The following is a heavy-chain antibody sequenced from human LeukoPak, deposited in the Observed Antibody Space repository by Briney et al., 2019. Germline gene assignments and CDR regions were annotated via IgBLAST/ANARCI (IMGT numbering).Heavy chain of an antibody. CDR1: GGTFSSYA. CDR2: IIPIFGTA. V-gene: IGHV1-69*06. J-gene: IGHJ6*04. D-gene: IGHD2-2*01. CDR3: VVVPAAALRGYGMDV. Sequence: SVTVSCKASGGTFSSYAISWVRQAPGQGLEWMGGIIPIFGTANYAQKFQGRVTITADKSTSTAYMELSSLRSEDTAVYYCVVVPAAALRGYGMDVWGKGTTVTVSS.